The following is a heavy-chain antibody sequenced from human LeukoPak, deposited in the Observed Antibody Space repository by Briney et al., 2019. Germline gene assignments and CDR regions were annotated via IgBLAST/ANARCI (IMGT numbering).Heavy chain of an antibody. CDR3: ARGLWWGSSSWYDY. J-gene: IGHJ4*02. D-gene: IGHD6-13*01. Sequence: PGGSLRLSCAASGFTFSSYWMHWVRQAPGKRLVWVSRINSDGSSTSYADSVKGRFTISRDNAKKTLYLQMDSLRAEDTAVYYCARGLWWGSSSWYDYWGQGTLVTVSS. CDR1: GFTFSSYW. V-gene: IGHV3-74*01. CDR2: INSDGSST.